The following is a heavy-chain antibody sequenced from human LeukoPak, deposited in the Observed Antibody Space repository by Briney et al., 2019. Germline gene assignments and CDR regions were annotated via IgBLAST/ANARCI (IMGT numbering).Heavy chain of an antibody. V-gene: IGHV3-23*01. CDR2: ISGSGGST. CDR1: GFTFSSYA. Sequence: PGGSLRLSCAASGFTFSSYAMSWVRQAPGKGLEWVSAISGSGGSTYYADSVKGRFTISRDNSKNTLYLQMNSLRAEDTAVYYCAKGGKTYYDFWSGYPIDYWGQGTLVTVSP. D-gene: IGHD3-3*01. CDR3: AKGGKTYYDFWSGYPIDY. J-gene: IGHJ4*02.